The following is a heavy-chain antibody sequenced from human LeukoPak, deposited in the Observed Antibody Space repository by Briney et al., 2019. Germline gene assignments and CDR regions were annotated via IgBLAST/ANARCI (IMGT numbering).Heavy chain of an antibody. J-gene: IGHJ4*02. V-gene: IGHV3-23*01. Sequence: PGGSLRLSCAASGFTFSSYAMSWVRQAPGKGLECVSGLSGSGASTYYADSVKGRFTISRDNSKNTLHLQMSSLRAEDTALYYCAKVVHCSGGTCYAPFDYWGQGTLVTVSS. CDR1: GFTFSSYA. D-gene: IGHD2-15*01. CDR3: AKVVHCSGGTCYAPFDY. CDR2: LSGSGAST.